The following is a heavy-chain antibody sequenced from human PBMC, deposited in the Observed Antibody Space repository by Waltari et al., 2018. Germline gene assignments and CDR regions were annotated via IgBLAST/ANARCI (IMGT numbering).Heavy chain of an antibody. J-gene: IGHJ4*02. V-gene: IGHV1-2*02. Sequence: QVQLVQSGAEVKKPGASVKVSCKASGYTFTGYYMHWVRQAPGQGLEWMRWINPNVGSTYYAQKFQDRVTLTRETSISTAYMELSRLRSDDTAVDYCARDGGSNCYVFDYWGQGTLVTVSS. D-gene: IGHD6-13*01. CDR1: GYTFTGYY. CDR3: ARDGGSNCYVFDY. CDR2: INPNVGST.